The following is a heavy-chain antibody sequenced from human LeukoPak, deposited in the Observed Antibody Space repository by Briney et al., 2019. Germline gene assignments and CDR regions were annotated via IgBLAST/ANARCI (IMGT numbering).Heavy chain of an antibody. Sequence: PSETLSLTCSVSGDSISRSSNYWGWIRQPPGKGLVWISRINSDGSGTNYTDFVKGRFTISRDNAKNTVYLQINSLRDEDTAVYYCARICSSTDCLIPDWGQGTLVTVSS. D-gene: IGHD2-2*01. CDR2: INSDGSGT. J-gene: IGHJ4*02. CDR1: GDSISRSSNY. V-gene: IGHV3-74*01. CDR3: ARICSSTDCLIPD.